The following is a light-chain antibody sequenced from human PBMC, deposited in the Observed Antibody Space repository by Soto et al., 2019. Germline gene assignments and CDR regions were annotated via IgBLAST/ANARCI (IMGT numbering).Light chain of an antibody. CDR2: GAS. CDR1: QGVSRK. J-gene: IGKJ4*01. V-gene: IGKV3-15*01. Sequence: DIVMTPSPATLSVAPGERVTFSCRASQGVSRKLAWYQHKPGQAPRLLISGASTGATGIPARFSGSGSGTEFTLTISSLQSEDCAIYYCQQYHTWPITFGGGTKGDIK. CDR3: QQYHTWPIT.